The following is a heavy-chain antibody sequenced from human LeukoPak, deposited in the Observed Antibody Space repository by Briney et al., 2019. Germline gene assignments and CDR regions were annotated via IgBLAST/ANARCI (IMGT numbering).Heavy chain of an antibody. Sequence: PGGSLRLSCAASGFTLSIQPMSWVRQAPGKGLEWVSVISGSGGSTYYADSVKGRFTISRDNSKNTLYLQINSLRAEDTAVYYCATDNLRSYYYMDVWGKGTTVTVSS. V-gene: IGHV3-23*01. CDR2: ISGSGGST. J-gene: IGHJ6*03. CDR1: GFTLSIQP. D-gene: IGHD5/OR15-5a*01. CDR3: ATDNLRSYYYMDV.